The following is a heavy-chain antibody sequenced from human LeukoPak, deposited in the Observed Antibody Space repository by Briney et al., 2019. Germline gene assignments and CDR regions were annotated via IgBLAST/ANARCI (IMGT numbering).Heavy chain of an antibody. J-gene: IGHJ6*02. CDR1: GGSISSYY. V-gene: IGHV4-59*01. D-gene: IGHD6-19*01. CDR3: AREGSSGWSSALMGNYYYYYGMDV. CDR2: IYYSGIT. Sequence: SETLSLTCTVSGGSISSYYWSWIRQPPGKGLEWIGYIYYSGITNYNPSLKSRVTISVDTSKNQFSLKLSSVTAADTAVYYCAREGSSGWSSALMGNYYYYYGMDVWGQGTTVTVSS.